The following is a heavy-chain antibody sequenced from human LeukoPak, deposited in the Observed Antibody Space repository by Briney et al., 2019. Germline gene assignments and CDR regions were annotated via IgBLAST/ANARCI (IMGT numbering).Heavy chain of an antibody. Sequence: SETLSLTCTVSGGSISSGGYYWSWIRQHPGKGLEWIGYIYYSGSTYYNPSLESRVTISVDTSKNQFSLKLSSVTAADTAVYYCARDDYYDSSGYYYWGQGTLVTVSS. J-gene: IGHJ4*02. CDR1: GGSISSGGYY. CDR2: IYYSGST. CDR3: ARDDYYDSSGYYY. V-gene: IGHV4-31*03. D-gene: IGHD3-22*01.